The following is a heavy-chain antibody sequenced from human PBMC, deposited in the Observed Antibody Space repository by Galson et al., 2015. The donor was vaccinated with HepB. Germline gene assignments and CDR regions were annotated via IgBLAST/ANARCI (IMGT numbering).Heavy chain of an antibody. Sequence: SVKVSCKASGGTFSSYAISWVRQAPGQGLEWMGRIIPILGIANYAQKFQGRVTITADKSTSTAYMELSSLRSEDTAVYYCARDRWGASGGSCNGNCYWGQGTLVTVSS. D-gene: IGHD2-15*01. J-gene: IGHJ4*02. CDR1: GGTFSSYA. CDR2: IIPILGIA. V-gene: IGHV1-69*04. CDR3: ARDRWGASGGSCNGNCY.